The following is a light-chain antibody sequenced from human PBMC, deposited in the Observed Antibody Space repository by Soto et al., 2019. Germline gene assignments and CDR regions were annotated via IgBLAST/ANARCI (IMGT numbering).Light chain of an antibody. CDR3: CSYTSSSTLV. J-gene: IGLJ1*01. V-gene: IGLV2-23*02. CDR1: SSDVGSYNL. CDR2: EVS. Sequence: QSALTQPASVSGSPGQSITISCTGTSSDVGSYNLVSWYQQHPGKAPKLMIYEVSKRPSGVSNRFSGSKSCNTASLTISGLQAEDEADYYCCSYTSSSTLVFGTGTQLTVL.